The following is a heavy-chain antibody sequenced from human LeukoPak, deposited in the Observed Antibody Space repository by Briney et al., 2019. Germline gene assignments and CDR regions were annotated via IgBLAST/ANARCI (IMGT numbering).Heavy chain of an antibody. D-gene: IGHD6-13*01. CDR3: ARVGAAAGPYYFDF. J-gene: IGHJ4*02. CDR2: TNPTGGST. Sequence: ASEKVSCKASGYTFPSYFMHWVRQATGQWLELMGITNPTGGSTTYAQKFQGRVTMTRDTSTSTVYMELSSLRSEDTTVYYCARVGAAAGPYYFDFWGQGTLVTVSS. CDR1: GYTFPSYF. V-gene: IGHV1-46*01.